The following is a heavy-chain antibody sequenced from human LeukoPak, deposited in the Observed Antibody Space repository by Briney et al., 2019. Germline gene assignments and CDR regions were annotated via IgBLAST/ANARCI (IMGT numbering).Heavy chain of an antibody. CDR3: ARFHSSGYPYFDY. CDR1: GFIFSSYW. Sequence: GGSLRLSCGASGFIFSSYWMTWVRQAPGKGLEWVANIKPDETEKYYVDSVKGRFTISRDNAKNSLYLQMNSLRAEDTAVYYCARFHSSGYPYFDYWGQGTLVTVSS. CDR2: IKPDETEK. D-gene: IGHD3-22*01. V-gene: IGHV3-7*01. J-gene: IGHJ4*02.